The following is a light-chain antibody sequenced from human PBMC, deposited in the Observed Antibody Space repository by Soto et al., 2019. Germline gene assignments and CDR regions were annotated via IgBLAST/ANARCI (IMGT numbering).Light chain of an antibody. Sequence: DTQMTQTPSSLSAFVGDRVTITCRASHDITNYLAWFQQKPGKAPKSLIYAASTLQSGVPSRFSGSGFGADFTLTIDSQPEDFATYYCQQYKSYPYTFGQGTKLEI. CDR2: AAS. CDR1: HDITNY. CDR3: QQYKSYPYT. J-gene: IGKJ2*01. V-gene: IGKV1-16*01.